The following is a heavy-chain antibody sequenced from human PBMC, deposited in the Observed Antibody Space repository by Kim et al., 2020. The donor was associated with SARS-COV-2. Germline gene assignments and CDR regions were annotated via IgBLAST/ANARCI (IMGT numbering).Heavy chain of an antibody. D-gene: IGHD6-6*01. CDR3: ARSIAGSYYYGMDV. J-gene: IGHJ6*02. V-gene: IGHV3-30*01. Sequence: ADSVKGRFTIYRDNSKNTLYLQMNSLGAEDTAVYYCARSIAGSYYYGMDVWGQGTTGTVSS.